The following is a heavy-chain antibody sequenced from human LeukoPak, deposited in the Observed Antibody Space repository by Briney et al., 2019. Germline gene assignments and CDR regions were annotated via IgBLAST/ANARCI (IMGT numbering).Heavy chain of an antibody. D-gene: IGHD3-3*01. CDR3: ARDISIWSGYYTMGGNWFDP. Sequence: GGSLRLSXAASGFTFSSYWMSWVRQAPGKGLEWVANIKQVVGEKYYAHSVKGRFTISTDNAKNSLYMQLNSLRTEDKAVYYYARDISIWSGYYTMGGNWFDPWGQGTLVTVSS. CDR2: IKQVVGEK. CDR1: GFTFSSYW. V-gene: IGHV3-7*01. J-gene: IGHJ5*02.